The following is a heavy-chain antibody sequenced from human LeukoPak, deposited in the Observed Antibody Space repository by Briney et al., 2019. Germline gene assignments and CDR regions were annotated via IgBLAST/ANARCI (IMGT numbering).Heavy chain of an antibody. CDR1: GFTFSTYA. CDR3: ASDYYDSSGYYYGRTFGY. D-gene: IGHD3-22*01. CDR2: ISGSGGST. Sequence: PGGSLRLSCAASGFTFSTYAMTWVRQAPGKGLEWVSTISGSGGSTYYADSVKGRFTISRDNAKNSLYLQMNSLRAEDTAVYYCASDYYDSSGYYYGRTFGYWGQGTLVTVSS. J-gene: IGHJ4*02. V-gene: IGHV3-23*01.